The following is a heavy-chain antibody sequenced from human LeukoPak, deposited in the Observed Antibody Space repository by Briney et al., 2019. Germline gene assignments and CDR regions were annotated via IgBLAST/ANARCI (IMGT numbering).Heavy chain of an antibody. V-gene: IGHV4-39*01. CDR3: ARHRSKWLQSSFDY. D-gene: IGHD5-24*01. Sequence: SETLSLTCAVYGGSFSGYYWGWIRQPPGKGLEWIGSIFYSGNTYDNPSLKSRVTISVDTSKNQFSLKLNSVTAADTAVYYCARHRSKWLQSSFDYWGQGTLVTVSS. CDR1: GGSFSGYY. J-gene: IGHJ4*02. CDR2: IFYSGNT.